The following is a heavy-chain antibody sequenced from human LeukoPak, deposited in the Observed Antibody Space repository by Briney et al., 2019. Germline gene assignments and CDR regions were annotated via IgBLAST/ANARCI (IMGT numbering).Heavy chain of an antibody. CDR1: GGPISRSSSY. CDR2: IFYSGST. V-gene: IGHV4-39*01. CDR3: VTTRQLAVVPRFDP. Sequence: SSETLSLTCTVSGGPISRSSSYWGWIRQPPGKGLEWIGNIFYSGSTYYNPSLKSRVTMSVDTSNNQFSLNLSSVTAADTAVYYCVTTRQLAVVPRFDPWGQGTLVTVSS. D-gene: IGHD2-2*01. J-gene: IGHJ5*02.